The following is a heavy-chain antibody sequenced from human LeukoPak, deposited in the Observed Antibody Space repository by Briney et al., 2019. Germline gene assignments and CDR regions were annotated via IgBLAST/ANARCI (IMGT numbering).Heavy chain of an antibody. J-gene: IGHJ4*02. CDR1: GFTFSSYS. Sequence: GGSLRLSCAASGFTFSSYSMNWVRQAPGKGLEWVSYISSSSSTIYYADSVKGRFTISRDNAKNSLYLQMNSLRAEDTAVYYCASGYSGYDLTIGYWGQGTLVTVSS. CDR3: ASGYSGYDLTIGY. V-gene: IGHV3-48*01. CDR2: ISSSSSTI. D-gene: IGHD5-12*01.